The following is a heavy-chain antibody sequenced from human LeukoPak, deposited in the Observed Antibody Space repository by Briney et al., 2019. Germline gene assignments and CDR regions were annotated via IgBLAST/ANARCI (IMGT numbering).Heavy chain of an antibody. D-gene: IGHD1-26*01. J-gene: IGHJ5*01. CDR2: IYYSGST. CDR1: GGSFSGYY. V-gene: IGHV4-34*01. Sequence: SETLSLTCAVYGGSFSGYYWSWIRQPPGKGLEWIGSIYYSGSTCHNPSLKSRVTIFVDTSKNQFSLKLSSVTAADTAVYYCARQIVGATFWFDSWGQGTLVTVSS. CDR3: ARQIVGATFWFDS.